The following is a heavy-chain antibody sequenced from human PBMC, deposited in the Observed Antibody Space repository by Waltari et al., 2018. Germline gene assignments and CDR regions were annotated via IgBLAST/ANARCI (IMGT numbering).Heavy chain of an antibody. V-gene: IGHV1-69*13. CDR2: IIPIFGTA. D-gene: IGHD2-21*01. CDR3: AKDRHILVVIVSVDTFHI. J-gene: IGHJ3*02. CDR1: GGTFSSYA. Sequence: QVQLVQSGAEVKKPGSSVKVSCKASGGTFSSYAISWVRQAPGQGLEWMGGIIPIFGTANDAQKFQGRVTITADKSTSTAYMELSSLRAEDTAIYYCAKDRHILVVIVSVDTFHIWGQGTMVTVSS.